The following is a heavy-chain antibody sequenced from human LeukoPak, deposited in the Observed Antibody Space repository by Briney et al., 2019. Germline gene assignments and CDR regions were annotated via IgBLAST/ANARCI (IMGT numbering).Heavy chain of an antibody. D-gene: IGHD3-3*01. CDR1: GFTFSSYA. V-gene: IGHV3-23*01. CDR2: ISGSGGST. J-gene: IGHJ6*02. Sequence: GGSLRLSCAASGFTFSSYAMSWVRQAPGKGLEWVSAISGSGGSTYYADSVKGRFTISRDSSKNTLYLQMNSLRAEDTAVYYCAKDMTPPYYDFWSGYYTYYYYGMDVWGQGTTVTVSS. CDR3: AKDMTPPYYDFWSGYYTYYYYGMDV.